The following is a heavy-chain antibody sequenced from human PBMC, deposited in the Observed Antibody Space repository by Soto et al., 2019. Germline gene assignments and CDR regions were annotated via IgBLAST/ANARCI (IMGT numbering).Heavy chain of an antibody. CDR1: GGSISSGGYY. CDR3: ARVPGVLGQWLRYFDY. Sequence: QVQLQESGPGLVKPSQTLSLTCTVSGGSISSGGYYWSWIRQHPGKGLEWIGYIYYSGSTYYNPSIKRRVTISVDTSKNPFSLKRSSVTAADTAVYYCARVPGVLGQWLRYFDYWGQGTLVTVSS. V-gene: IGHV4-31*03. D-gene: IGHD5-12*01. CDR2: IYYSGST. J-gene: IGHJ4*02.